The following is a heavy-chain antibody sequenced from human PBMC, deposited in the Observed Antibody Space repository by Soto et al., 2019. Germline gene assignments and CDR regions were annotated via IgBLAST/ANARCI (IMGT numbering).Heavy chain of an antibody. J-gene: IGHJ4*02. Sequence: QVQLVQSGAEVKKPGSSVKVSCKASGGTFSNYAISWVRQAPGQGLEWMGGIIPIFGTPNYAQKFQGRVMITGDKSTSSACMEGRNLRSDDRAVYYGAGAWETVRSYTPFAYGGQETLVTVSP. CDR3: AGAWETVRSYTPFAY. V-gene: IGHV1-69*06. CDR2: IIPIFGTP. CDR1: GGTFSNYA. D-gene: IGHD3-16*01.